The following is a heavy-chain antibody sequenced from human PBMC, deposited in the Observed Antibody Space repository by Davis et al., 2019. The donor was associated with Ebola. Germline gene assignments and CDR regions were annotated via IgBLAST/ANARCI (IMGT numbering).Heavy chain of an antibody. CDR3: AANERF. CDR1: GFTLTKYA. Sequence: ASVKVSCKASGFTLTKYAIHWVRQAPGQGLEWMGWINTNTCDPTHAQDFTGRFVFSLDTSLRTAYLQINSLKPEDTAVYYCAANERFWGQGTLVTVSS. V-gene: IGHV7-4-1*02. D-gene: IGHD2-8*01. CDR2: INTNTCDP. J-gene: IGHJ4*02.